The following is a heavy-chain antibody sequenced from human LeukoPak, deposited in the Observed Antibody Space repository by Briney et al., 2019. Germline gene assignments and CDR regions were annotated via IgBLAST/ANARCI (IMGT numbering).Heavy chain of an antibody. CDR3: TRPSITMVRGVIITYLFDY. V-gene: IGHV3-15*01. CDR2: IKSKTNGGTT. Sequence: GGSLRLSCAASGFTFSNAWMSWVRQAPGKGLEWVGRIKSKTNGGTTDYAAPVKGRFTISRDDSNHTLYLQMSSLKSEDTAVYYCTRPSITMVRGVIITYLFDYWGQGTLVTVSS. CDR1: GFTFSNAW. D-gene: IGHD3-10*01. J-gene: IGHJ4*02.